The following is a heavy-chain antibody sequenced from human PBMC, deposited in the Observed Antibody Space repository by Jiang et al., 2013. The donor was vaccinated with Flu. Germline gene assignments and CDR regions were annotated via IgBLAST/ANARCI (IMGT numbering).Heavy chain of an antibody. Sequence: LLKPSETLSLTCAVYGGSFSGYYWSWIRQPPGKGLEWIGEINHSGSTNYNPSLKSRVTISVDTSKNQFSLKLSSVTAADTAVYYCARGGEIVVVPAAMYYYYYYGMDVWGQGTTVTVSS. J-gene: IGHJ6*02. CDR2: INHSGST. V-gene: IGHV4-34*01. D-gene: IGHD2-2*01. CDR3: ARGGEIVVVPAAMYYYYYYGMDV. CDR1: GGSFSGYY.